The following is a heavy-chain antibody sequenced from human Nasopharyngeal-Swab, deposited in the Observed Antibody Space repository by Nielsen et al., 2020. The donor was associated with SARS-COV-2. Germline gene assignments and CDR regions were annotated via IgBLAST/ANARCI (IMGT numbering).Heavy chain of an antibody. V-gene: IGHV4-61*08. D-gene: IGHD5-12*01. J-gene: IGHJ4*02. CDR3: ARDNGWLPYYFDY. Sequence: SETLSLTCTVSGGSISSGGYYWSWIRQHPGKGLEWIGYIYYSGSTNYNPSLKSRVTISVDTSKNQFSLKLSSVTAADTAVYYCARDNGWLPYYFDYWGQGTLVTVSS. CDR1: GGSISSGGYY. CDR2: IYYSGST.